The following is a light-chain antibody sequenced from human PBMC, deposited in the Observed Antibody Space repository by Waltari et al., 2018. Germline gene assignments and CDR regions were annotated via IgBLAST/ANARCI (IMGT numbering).Light chain of an antibody. CDR1: HSVLHRSNNKNY. J-gene: IGKJ1*01. Sequence: IVMTHSPDPLAVPLRESATITGTSTHSVLHRSNNKNYLAWFQQKPGPPPRLLIYWASTRESRVPDRFSGSGSGTDFTLTVSSLQAEDVAVYYCQQYYSGPRTFGQGTKVKIK. V-gene: IGKV4-1*01. CDR3: QQYYSGPRT. CDR2: WAS.